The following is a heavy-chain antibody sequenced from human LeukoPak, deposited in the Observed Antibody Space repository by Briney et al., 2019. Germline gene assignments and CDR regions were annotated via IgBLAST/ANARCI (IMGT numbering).Heavy chain of an antibody. Sequence: GGSLRLSCTASGFTFSDYAMSWFRQAPGKGLEWVGFIRSKAYGGTTEYAASVKGRFTISRDDSKKSLYLQMNSLKTEDTAVYYCARLGDRSGTYHGFDYWGQGTLVTVSS. J-gene: IGHJ4*02. CDR2: IRSKAYGGTT. CDR3: ARLGDRSGTYHGFDY. CDR1: GFTFSDYA. D-gene: IGHD1-26*01. V-gene: IGHV3-49*03.